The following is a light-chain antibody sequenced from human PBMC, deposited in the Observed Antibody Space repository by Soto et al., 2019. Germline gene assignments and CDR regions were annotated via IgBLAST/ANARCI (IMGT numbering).Light chain of an antibody. Sequence: SYELTQPLSVSVALGQTARITCGGNNIGSKNVHWYQQKPGQTPVLGLYTNNNRPSGIPERFSGSNSGNTATLTISRAQAGDEADYYCQVWDVSTAAVLFGGGTKLTVL. J-gene: IGLJ2*01. CDR3: QVWDVSTAAVL. CDR2: TNN. V-gene: IGLV3-9*01. CDR1: NIGSKN.